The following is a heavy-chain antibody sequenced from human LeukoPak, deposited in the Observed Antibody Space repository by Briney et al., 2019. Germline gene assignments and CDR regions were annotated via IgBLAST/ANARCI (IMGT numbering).Heavy chain of an antibody. J-gene: IGHJ6*02. D-gene: IGHD5-18*01. CDR1: GYTFTGYY. Sequence: ASVKVSCKASGYTFTGYYMHWVRQAPGQGLEWMGWINPNSGGTNYAQKFQGRVTMTRDTSISTAYMELSRLRSDDTAVYYCARVRIQLWYSRPDYYYYYGMDVWGQGTTVTVSS. V-gene: IGHV1-2*02. CDR2: INPNSGGT. CDR3: ARVRIQLWYSRPDYYYYYGMDV.